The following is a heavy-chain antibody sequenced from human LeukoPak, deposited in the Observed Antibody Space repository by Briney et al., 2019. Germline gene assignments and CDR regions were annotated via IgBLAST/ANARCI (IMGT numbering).Heavy chain of an antibody. J-gene: IGHJ5*01. CDR3: VKAGANDFYKGWFDS. D-gene: IGHD3-10*01. CDR1: GFTFSSYW. V-gene: IGHV3-23*01. Sequence: GGSLRLSCAASGFTFSSYWMHWVRQAPGKGLEWVSGIIHSGGRSYYADSVRGRFTISRDNSNNTLYLQINSLRVDDTAIYYCVKAGANDFYKGWFDSWGQGTLVTVSS. CDR2: IIHSGGRS.